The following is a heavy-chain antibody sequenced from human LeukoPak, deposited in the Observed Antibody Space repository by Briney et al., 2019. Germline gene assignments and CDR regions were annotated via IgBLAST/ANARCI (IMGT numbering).Heavy chain of an antibody. J-gene: IGHJ4*02. D-gene: IGHD6-25*01. CDR1: GFTFSSYG. V-gene: IGHV3-33*06. CDR3: AKDRGSEYYFDY. CDR2: IWYDGSNK. Sequence: GRYLRLSCAASGFTFSSYGMHWVRQAPGKGLEWVAVIWYDGSNKYYADSVKGRFTISRDNSKNTLYLQMNSLRAEDTAVYYCAKDRGSEYYFDYWGQGTLVTVSS.